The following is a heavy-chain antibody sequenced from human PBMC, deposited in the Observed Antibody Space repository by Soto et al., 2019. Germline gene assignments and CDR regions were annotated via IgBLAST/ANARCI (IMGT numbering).Heavy chain of an antibody. J-gene: IGHJ6*02. D-gene: IGHD5-18*01. CDR1: GFTFSSYA. CDR2: ISYDGSNK. Sequence: GSLRLSCAASGFTFSSYAMHWVRQAPGKGLEWVAVISYDGSNKYYADSVKGRFTISRDNSKNTLYLQMNSLRAEDTAVYYCARDATAMVWNILGYYYGMDVWGQGTKVTVSS. CDR3: ARDATAMVWNILGYYYGMDV. V-gene: IGHV3-30-3*01.